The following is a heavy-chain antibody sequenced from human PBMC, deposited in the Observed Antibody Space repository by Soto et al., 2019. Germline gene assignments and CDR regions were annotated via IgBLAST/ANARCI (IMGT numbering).Heavy chain of an antibody. CDR2: INPNSGGT. CDR1: GYTFTGYY. D-gene: IGHD3-22*01. J-gene: IGHJ5*02. V-gene: IGHV1-2*04. Sequence: ASVKVSCKASGYTFTGYYMHWVRQAPGQGLEWMGWINPNSGGTNYAQKFQGWVTMTRDTSISTAYMELSRLRSDDTAVYYCARDHYDSSGRGWFDPWGQGILVNVSS. CDR3: ARDHYDSSGRGWFDP.